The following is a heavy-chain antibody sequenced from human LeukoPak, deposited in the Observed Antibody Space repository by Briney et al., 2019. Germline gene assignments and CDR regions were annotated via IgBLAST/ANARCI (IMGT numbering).Heavy chain of an antibody. CDR1: GLTFTNYW. V-gene: IGHV3-7*01. CDR3: ATSSYRSSSS. D-gene: IGHD6-6*01. J-gene: IGHJ5*02. CDR2: INHDASEK. Sequence: GGSLRLSCTASGLTFTNYWMIWVRQAPGKGLEWVANINHDASEKYYVGSVEGRFTISRDNAKNSLFLQMNSLRAEDTGVYYCATSSYRSSSSWGQGTLVTVSS.